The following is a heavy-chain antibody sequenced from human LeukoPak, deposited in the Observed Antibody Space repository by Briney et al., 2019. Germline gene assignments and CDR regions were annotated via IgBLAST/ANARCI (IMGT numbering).Heavy chain of an antibody. J-gene: IGHJ4*02. CDR3: ARHCSSTRCYHGPQFDY. Sequence: SETLSPTCTVSGGSNIRSSYYWGWIRQPPGKGLEWIGSIYYSGSTYYNPSLKSRVTISVDTSKNQFSLKLSSVTAADTAVYYCARHCSSTRCYHGPQFDYWGQGTLVTVSS. D-gene: IGHD2-2*01. CDR2: IYYSGST. CDR1: GGSNIRSSYY. V-gene: IGHV4-39*01.